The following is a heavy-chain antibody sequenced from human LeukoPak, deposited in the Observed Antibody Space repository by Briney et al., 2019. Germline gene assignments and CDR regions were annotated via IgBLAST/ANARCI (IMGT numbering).Heavy chain of an antibody. V-gene: IGHV4-59*01. Sequence: PSETLSLTCTVSGGSISSYYWSWIRQPPGKGLEWIGYIYYSGSTNYNPSLKSRVTISVDTSKNQFSLKLSSVTAADTAVYYCARMGLGSSWYCQWFDPWGQGTLVTVSS. CDR2: IYYSGST. CDR3: ARMGLGSSWYCQWFDP. CDR1: GGSISSYY. J-gene: IGHJ5*02. D-gene: IGHD6-13*01.